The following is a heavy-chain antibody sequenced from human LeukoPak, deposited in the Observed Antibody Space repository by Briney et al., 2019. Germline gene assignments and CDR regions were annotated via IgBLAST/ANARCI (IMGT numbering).Heavy chain of an antibody. Sequence: GGSLRLSCAASGFIFSSYAMSWVRQAPREGLEWVSAISGSGGSTYYADSVKGRFTISRDNSKNTLYLQMNSLRAEDTAVYYCAKDPRGSYYDGYWGQGTLVTVSS. V-gene: IGHV3-23*01. CDR2: ISGSGGST. D-gene: IGHD1-26*01. CDR3: AKDPRGSYYDGY. CDR1: GFIFSSYA. J-gene: IGHJ4*02.